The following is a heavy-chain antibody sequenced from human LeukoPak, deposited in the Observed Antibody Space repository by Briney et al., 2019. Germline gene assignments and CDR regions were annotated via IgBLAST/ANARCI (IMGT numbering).Heavy chain of an antibody. V-gene: IGHV6-1*01. J-gene: IGHJ5*02. D-gene: IGHD2-15*01. CDR1: GDSVSSNSAA. Sequence: SQTLSLTCAISGDSVSSNSAAWNWIRQSPSRGLERPWRTYYRSKWYNDYAVSVKSRITINPDTSKNQFSLQLNSVTPEDTAVYYCARDPVGYCSGGSCWTRGWFDPWGQGTLVTVSS. CDR3: ARDPVGYCSGGSCWTRGWFDP. CDR2: TYYRSKWYN.